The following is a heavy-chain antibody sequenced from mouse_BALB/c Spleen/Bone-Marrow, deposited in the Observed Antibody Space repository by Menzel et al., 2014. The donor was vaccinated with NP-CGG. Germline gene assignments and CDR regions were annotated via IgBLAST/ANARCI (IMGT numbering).Heavy chain of an antibody. CDR1: GFNIKDTY. V-gene: IGHV14-3*02. J-gene: IGHJ2*01. CDR2: IDPANGNT. D-gene: IGHD2-4*01. CDR3: ASYDYGYYFDY. Sequence: VQLKESGAELVKPGASVKLSCTASGFNIKDTYMHWVKQRPEQGLEWIGRIDPANGNTKYDPKFQGKATITADTSSNTAYLQLSSLTSDDTAVYYCASYDYGYYFDYWGQGTTLTVSS.